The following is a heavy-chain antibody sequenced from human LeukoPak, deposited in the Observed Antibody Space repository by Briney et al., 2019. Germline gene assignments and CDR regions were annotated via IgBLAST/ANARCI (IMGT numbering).Heavy chain of an antibody. V-gene: IGHV1-69*05. CDR3: ARDVYYDILTGYSSLGY. J-gene: IGHJ4*02. CDR1: GGTFSSYA. D-gene: IGHD3-9*01. CDR2: IIPIFGTA. Sequence: SSVKVSYKASGGTFSSYAISWVRQAPGQGLEWMERIIPIFGTANYAQKFQGRVTITTDESTSTAYMELSSLRSEDTAVYYCARDVYYDILTGYSSLGYWGQGTLVTVSS.